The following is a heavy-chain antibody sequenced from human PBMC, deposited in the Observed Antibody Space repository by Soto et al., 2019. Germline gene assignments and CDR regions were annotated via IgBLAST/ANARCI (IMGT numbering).Heavy chain of an antibody. J-gene: IGHJ4*02. CDR1: GFTFSRYA. CDR2: ISRDGSNK. Sequence: QVQVVESGGGVVQPGRSLRLSCAASGFTFSRYAIHWVRQAPGKGLEWVAVISRDGSNKYYVDSVKGRFTISRDNYKKTLYLQMNSLRDEDTAVYYCALSRNSAVADSFDFWGQGTLVTVSS. D-gene: IGHD1-26*01. V-gene: IGHV3-30*04. CDR3: ALSRNSAVADSFDF.